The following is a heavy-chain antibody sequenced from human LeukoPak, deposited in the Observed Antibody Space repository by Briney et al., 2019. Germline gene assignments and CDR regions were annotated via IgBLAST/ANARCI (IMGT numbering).Heavy chain of an antibody. Sequence: ASVKVSCKASGYTFTSYGISWVRQAPGQGPEWMGWISAYNGNTNYAQKLQGRVTMTTDTSTSTAYMELRSLRSDDTAVYYCARVVVVVPAAMPADYWGQGTLVTVSS. CDR1: GYTFTSYG. D-gene: IGHD2-2*01. CDR2: ISAYNGNT. V-gene: IGHV1-18*01. J-gene: IGHJ4*02. CDR3: ARVVVVVPAAMPADY.